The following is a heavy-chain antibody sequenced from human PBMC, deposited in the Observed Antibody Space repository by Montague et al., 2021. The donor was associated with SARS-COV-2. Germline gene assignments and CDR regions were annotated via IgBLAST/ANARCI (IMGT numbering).Heavy chain of an antibody. V-gene: IGHV3-21*01. CDR3: ASELHPNYYYGMDV. CDR2: ISSSSSYI. D-gene: IGHD4-11*01. Sequence: SWRLSCEASGFTFSSYSMNWVRQAPGKGLEWVSSISSSSSYIYYADSVKGRFTISRDNAKNSLYLQMNSLRAGDTAVYYCASELHPNYYYGMDVWGQGTTVTVSS. CDR1: GFTFSSYS. J-gene: IGHJ6*02.